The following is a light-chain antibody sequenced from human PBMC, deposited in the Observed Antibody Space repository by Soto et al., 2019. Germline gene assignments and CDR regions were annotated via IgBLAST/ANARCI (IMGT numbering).Light chain of an antibody. V-gene: IGLV2-8*01. CDR3: SSYAGSHNLV. Sequence: QSALTQSPSASGSPGQSVTISCTGSSSDVGGYNSVSWYQQHPGKAPKLIIYEVTKRPSGVPDRFSGSKSGNTASLTVSGLQAEDETDYYCSSYAGSHNLVFGGGTKVTVL. J-gene: IGLJ3*02. CDR1: SSDVGGYNS. CDR2: EVT.